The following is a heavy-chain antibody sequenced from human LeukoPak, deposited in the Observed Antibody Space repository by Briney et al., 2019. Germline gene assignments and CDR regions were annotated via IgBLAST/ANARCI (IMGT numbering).Heavy chain of an antibody. V-gene: IGHV4-39*01. J-gene: IGHJ4*02. CDR2: IYYSGNT. CDR1: GGSISSSSYY. D-gene: IGHD2-2*01. Sequence: PAETLSLTCTVSGGSISSSSYYWGWIRQPPGKGLEWIGSIYYSGNTYYNPSLKSRVSISVDTSQNQFSLKLSSVTAADTAVYYCARLPSTSPPDYWGQGTLVTASS. CDR3: ARLPSTSPPDY.